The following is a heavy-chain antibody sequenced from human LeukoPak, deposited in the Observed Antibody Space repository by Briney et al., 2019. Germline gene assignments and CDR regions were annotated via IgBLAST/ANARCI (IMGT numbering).Heavy chain of an antibody. D-gene: IGHD2-21*02. CDR3: ARPNGDFYNWFDT. J-gene: IGHJ5*02. V-gene: IGHV1-2*01. Sequence: SVMVSCKASVYSFSAYYIHWVRQAPGQGLEWMGWINPTSGDTNYAQKFQDRVTLTRDTSISTAYMELTNLRSDDTVVYFCARPNGDFYNWFDTWGQGTLVTVSS. CDR2: INPTSGDT. CDR1: VYSFSAYY.